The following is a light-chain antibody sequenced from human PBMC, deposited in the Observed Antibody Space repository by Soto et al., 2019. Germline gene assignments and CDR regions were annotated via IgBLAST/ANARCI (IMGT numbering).Light chain of an antibody. Sequence: QSVLTQPPSASGTTRQRVTISCSGSSSKIGSNTVNWYQQLPGTAPQLLISSNNQRPSGVPDRFSGSKSGTSASLAISGLQSEDEADYYCAAWDDSLNGWVFGGGTKLTVL. CDR1: SSKIGSNT. J-gene: IGLJ3*02. CDR3: AAWDDSLNGWV. CDR2: SNN. V-gene: IGLV1-44*01.